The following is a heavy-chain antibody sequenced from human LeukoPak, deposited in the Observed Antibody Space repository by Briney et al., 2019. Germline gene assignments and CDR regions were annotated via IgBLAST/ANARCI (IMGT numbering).Heavy chain of an antibody. J-gene: IGHJ4*02. CDR3: ARATVTSYYFDY. D-gene: IGHD4-17*01. Sequence: SETLSLTCTVSSGSISTSNYYWGWVRQPPGKGLEWIGEINHSGSTKYNPSLKNQVTISVDTSKNQFSLKLSSVTAADTAVYYCARATVTSYYFDYWGQGTLVTVSS. V-gene: IGHV4-39*07. CDR1: SGSISTSNYY. CDR2: INHSGST.